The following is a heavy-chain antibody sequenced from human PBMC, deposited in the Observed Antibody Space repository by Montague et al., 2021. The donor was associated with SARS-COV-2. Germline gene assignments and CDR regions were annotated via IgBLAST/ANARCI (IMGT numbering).Heavy chain of an antibody. V-gene: IGHV4-34*01. D-gene: IGHD2-2*01. CDR2: INHSGST. CDR1: GGSFSGYY. CDR3: TREGYQVLWSDYYYYGMDV. J-gene: IGHJ6*02. Sequence: SETLSLTCAVYGGSFSGYYWSWIHQPPGKGLEWIGEINHSGSTNYNPSLKSRVTISVDTSENQFSLKLSSVTAADTAVYYCTREGYQVLWSDYYYYGMDVWGQGTTVTVSS.